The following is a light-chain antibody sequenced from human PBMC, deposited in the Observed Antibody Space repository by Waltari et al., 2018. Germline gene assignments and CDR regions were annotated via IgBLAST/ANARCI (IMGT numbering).Light chain of an antibody. V-gene: IGLV1-44*01. Sequence: QSVLSQPPSVIGTPGQGVTISCSGTSSNIGINTLTWYQQLPGTAPKLLIYNNNQRPEGVPDGFSGSNSGTSAFLAISGLRSEDEADYYCAAWDDSLNGWVFGGGTKLTVL. CDR2: NNN. CDR1: SSNIGINT. J-gene: IGLJ3*02. CDR3: AAWDDSLNGWV.